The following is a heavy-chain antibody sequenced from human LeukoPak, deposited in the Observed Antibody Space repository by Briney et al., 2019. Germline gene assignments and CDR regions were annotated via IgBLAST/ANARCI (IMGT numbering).Heavy chain of an antibody. J-gene: IGHJ5*02. Sequence: GGSLRLSCAASGITFSSYSMSWVRQAPGKGLEWVSYITTSGTIYYADSVKGRFTISRDNAKNSLYLQMNSLRAEDTDVYYCARDYCSGGSCYQILTWGQGTLVTVSS. CDR1: GITFSSYS. CDR3: ARDYCSGGSCYQILT. V-gene: IGHV3-48*04. CDR2: ITTSGTI. D-gene: IGHD2-15*01.